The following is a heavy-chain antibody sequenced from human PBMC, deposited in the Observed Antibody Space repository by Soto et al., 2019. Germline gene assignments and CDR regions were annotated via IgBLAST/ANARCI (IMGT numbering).Heavy chain of an antibody. CDR1: GYSFTSYW. J-gene: IGHJ4*02. CDR3: ATGYSSSYTSEY. Sequence: GESLEISCKGSGYSFTSYWISCVRQMPGKGLEWMGRIDPSDSYTNYSPSFQGHVTISADKSISNAYLQWSSLKASDTAMYYCATGYSSSYTSEYWGEGTLVTVSS. V-gene: IGHV5-10-1*01. CDR2: IDPSDSYT. D-gene: IGHD6-13*01.